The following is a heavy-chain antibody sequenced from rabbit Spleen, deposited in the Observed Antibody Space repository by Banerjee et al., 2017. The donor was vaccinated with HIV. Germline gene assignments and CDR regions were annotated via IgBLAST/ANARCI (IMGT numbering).Heavy chain of an antibody. Sequence: QSLEESGGGLVKPGGTLTLTCTVSGFSFSSNWICWVRQAPGKGLEWIACIYIASSATTWYTSWAKGRFTISRTSSTTVTLQMTSLTAADTAIYFCARSPYGYAGYLWAPTYFNLWGPGTLVTVS. D-gene: IGHD6-1*01. CDR1: GFSFSSNW. J-gene: IGHJ4*01. CDR3: ARSPYGYAGYLWAPTYFNL. V-gene: IGHV1S40*01. CDR2: IYIASSATT.